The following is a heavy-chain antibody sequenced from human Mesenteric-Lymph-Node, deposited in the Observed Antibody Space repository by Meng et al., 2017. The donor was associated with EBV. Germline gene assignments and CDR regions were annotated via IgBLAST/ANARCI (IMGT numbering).Heavy chain of an antibody. CDR3: ARLGNGH. J-gene: IGHJ4*02. CDR1: GESFSGYY. Sequence: VQVQKWVSGMLQPSETLSLTCAVYGESFSGYYWSWIRQPPGKGLEWIGEINHSGTTNYNPSLESRVTISVDTSKNQLSLKLTSLTAADTAVYYCARLGNGHWGQGTLVTVSS. V-gene: IGHV4-34*01. CDR2: INHSGTT.